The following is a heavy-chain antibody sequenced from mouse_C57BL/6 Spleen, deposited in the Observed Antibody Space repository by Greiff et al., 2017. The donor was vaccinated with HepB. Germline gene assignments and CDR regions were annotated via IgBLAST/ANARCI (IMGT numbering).Heavy chain of an antibody. CDR2: ISSGSSTI. J-gene: IGHJ3*01. D-gene: IGHD2-2*01. Sequence: EVHLVESGGGLVKPGGSLKLSCAASGFTFSDYGMHWVRQAPEKGLEWVAYISSGSSTIYYADTVKGRFTISRDNAKNTLFLQMTSLRSEDTAMYYCARPHYYGYDGFAYWGQGTLVTVSA. CDR1: GFTFSDYG. V-gene: IGHV5-17*01. CDR3: ARPHYYGYDGFAY.